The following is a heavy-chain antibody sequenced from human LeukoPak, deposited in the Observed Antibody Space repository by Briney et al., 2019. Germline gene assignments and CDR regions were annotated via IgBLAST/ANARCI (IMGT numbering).Heavy chain of an antibody. CDR1: GFTFSSYG. Sequence: GGSLRLSCAASGFTFSSYGMHWVRQAPGKGLEWVAVISYDGSNKYYADSVKGRFTISRDNARNSLYLQMNSLRAEDTAVYYCAKRAGAYSHPYDYWGQGTLVTVSS. CDR2: ISYDGSNK. D-gene: IGHD4/OR15-4a*01. J-gene: IGHJ4*02. CDR3: AKRAGAYSHPYDY. V-gene: IGHV3-30*18.